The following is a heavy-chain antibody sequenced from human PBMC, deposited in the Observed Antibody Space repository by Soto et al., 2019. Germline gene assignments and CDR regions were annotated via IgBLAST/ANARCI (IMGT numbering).Heavy chain of an antibody. CDR2: IKSKTDGGTT. V-gene: IGHV3-15*01. Sequence: GGSLRLSCAASGFTFSNAWMSWVRQAPGKGLEWVGRIKSKTDGGTTDYAAPVKGRFTISRDDSKNTLYLQMNSLKTEDTAVYYCTTALANWLVKTYFDYWGQGTLVTVSS. D-gene: IGHD6-19*01. CDR1: GFTFSNAW. CDR3: TTALANWLVKTYFDY. J-gene: IGHJ4*02.